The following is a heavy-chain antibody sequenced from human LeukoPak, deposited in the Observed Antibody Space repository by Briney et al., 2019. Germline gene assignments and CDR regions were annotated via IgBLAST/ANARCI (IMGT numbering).Heavy chain of an antibody. CDR3: ARDHVEYYGSGSYDKAMDV. J-gene: IGHJ6*03. CDR1: GYTFTNNF. D-gene: IGHD3-10*01. Sequence: GASVKVSCEASGYTFTNNFMHWVRQAPGQGLEWMGIINPSGDNTWYAQKFQGRVTMTRDTSISTAYMELSRLRSDDTAVYYCARDHVEYYGSGSYDKAMDVWGKGTTVTVSS. V-gene: IGHV1-46*01. CDR2: INPSGDNT.